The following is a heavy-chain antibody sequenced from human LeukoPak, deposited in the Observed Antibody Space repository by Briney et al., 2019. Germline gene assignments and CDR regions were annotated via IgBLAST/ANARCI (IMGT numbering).Heavy chain of an antibody. CDR1: GGSISSYH. CDR2: IYYSGST. V-gene: IGHV4-59*01. CDR3: ARAGEDSSGYYHLSYWYFDL. Sequence: SETLSLTCTVSGGSISSYHWSWIRQPPGKGLEWIGYIYYSGSTNYNPSLKSRVTISVDMSKNQFSLKLSSVTAADTAVYYCARAGEDSSGYYHLSYWYFDLWGRGTLVTVSS. J-gene: IGHJ2*01. D-gene: IGHD3-22*01.